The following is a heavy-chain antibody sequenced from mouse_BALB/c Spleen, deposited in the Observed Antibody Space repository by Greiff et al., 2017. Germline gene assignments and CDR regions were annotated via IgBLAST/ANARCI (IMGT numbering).Heavy chain of an antibody. V-gene: IGHV3-2*02. Sequence: ESGPGLVKPSQSLSLTCTVTGYSITSDYAWNWIRQFPGNKLEWLGYISYSGSTSYNPSLKSRISITRDTSKNQFFLQLNSVTTEDTATYYCARVSPYAMDYWGQGTSVTVSS. CDR2: ISYSGST. J-gene: IGHJ4*01. CDR1: GYSITSDYA. CDR3: ARVSPYAMDY.